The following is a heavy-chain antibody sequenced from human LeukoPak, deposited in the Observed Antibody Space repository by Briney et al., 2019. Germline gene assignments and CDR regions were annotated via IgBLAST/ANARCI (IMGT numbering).Heavy chain of an antibody. CDR1: GYTFTGYY. J-gene: IGHJ5*02. Sequence: ASVKVSCKASGYTFTGYYMHWVRQAPGQGLEWMGWINVNSGGTNYAQKFQGRVTMTRDTSISTAYMELSRLRSDDTAVYYCARDRRVGYCSSTSCLNWFDPWGQGTLVTVSS. CDR3: ARDRRVGYCSSTSCLNWFDP. D-gene: IGHD2-2*01. V-gene: IGHV1-2*02. CDR2: INVNSGGT.